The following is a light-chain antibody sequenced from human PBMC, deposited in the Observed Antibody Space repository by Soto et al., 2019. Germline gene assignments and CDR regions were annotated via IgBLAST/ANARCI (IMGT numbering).Light chain of an antibody. CDR2: GAS. CDR1: QSVSSSY. V-gene: IGKV3-20*01. J-gene: IGKJ1*01. Sequence: EIVLTQSPGTLSLSPGERATLSCRASQSVSSSYLAWYQQTPGQAPRLLIYGASSRATGIPDRFSGSGSGTDFTLTISRLEPEDFAVDYCQQYGSSPPWTFGQGTKVDI. CDR3: QQYGSSPPWT.